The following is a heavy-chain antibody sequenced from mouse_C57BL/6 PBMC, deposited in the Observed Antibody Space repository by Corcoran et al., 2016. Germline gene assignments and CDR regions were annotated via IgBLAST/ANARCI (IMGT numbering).Heavy chain of an antibody. CDR1: GYTFTTYG. Sequence: QIQLVQSGPELKKPGETVKISCKASGYTFTTYGMSWVKQAPGKGLKWMGWINTYSGVPTYADDFKGRFAFSLETSASPAYLQINNLKNEETATYFCARDYGSLYAMDYWGRGTSVTVSS. CDR2: INTYSGVP. D-gene: IGHD1-1*01. J-gene: IGHJ4*01. V-gene: IGHV9-3*01. CDR3: ARDYGSLYAMDY.